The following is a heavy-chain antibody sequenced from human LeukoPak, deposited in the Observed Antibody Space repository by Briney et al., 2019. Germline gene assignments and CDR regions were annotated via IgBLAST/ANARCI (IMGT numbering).Heavy chain of an antibody. CDR2: IYSGGST. CDR3: ARANPTTPIYYFDF. D-gene: IGHD4-17*01. Sequence: PGGSLRLSCAASGFTVSSNYMSWVRQAPGKGLEWVSVIYSGGSTYYADSVKGRFTISRDNSKNTLYLQMNSLRAEDTAVYYCARANPTTPIYYFDFWGRGTLVTVSS. J-gene: IGHJ4*02. CDR1: GFTVSSNY. V-gene: IGHV3-53*01.